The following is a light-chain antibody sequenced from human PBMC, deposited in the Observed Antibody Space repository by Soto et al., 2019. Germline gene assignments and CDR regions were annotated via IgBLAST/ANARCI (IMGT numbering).Light chain of an antibody. J-gene: IGKJ4*01. V-gene: IGKV3-20*01. CDR2: GAS. Sequence: EFVLTQSPGTLYLSPGERATLSCRASQSVGSNSLAWYQQKPGQAPRILIYGASTRATGIPDRFSGSGSGTDFTLIISRLEPEDFAVYYCQQYGSSPPLTFGGGTKVEIK. CDR3: QQYGSSPPLT. CDR1: QSVGSNS.